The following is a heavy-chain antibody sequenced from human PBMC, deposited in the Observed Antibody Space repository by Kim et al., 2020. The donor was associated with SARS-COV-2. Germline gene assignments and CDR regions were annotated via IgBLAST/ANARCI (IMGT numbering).Heavy chain of an antibody. J-gene: IGHJ4*02. CDR1: GDSISTNNW. V-gene: IGHV4-4*02. CDR3: ARLRTDTGQYFRFDY. Sequence: SETLSLTCAVSGDSISTNNWWSCVRQPPGKRLEWIGEIHHSGNTNYNPSLKSRVSMSVDKSKNQFSLKLNSVTAADTAFYYCARLRTDTGQYFRFDYWGQGTLVTVSS. CDR2: IHHSGNT. D-gene: IGHD2-8*02.